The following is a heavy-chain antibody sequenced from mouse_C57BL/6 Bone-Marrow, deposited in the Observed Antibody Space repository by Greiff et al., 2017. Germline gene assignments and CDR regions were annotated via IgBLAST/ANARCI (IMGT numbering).Heavy chain of an antibody. Sequence: QVQLKESGAELVRPGASVKLSCKASGYTFTDYYINWVKQRPGQGLEWIARIYPGSGNTYYNEKFKGKATLTAEKSSSTAYMQLSSLTSEDSAVYFCASPGGDAMDYWGQGTSVTVSS. CDR1: GYTFTDYY. CDR2: IYPGSGNT. J-gene: IGHJ4*01. CDR3: ASPGGDAMDY. V-gene: IGHV1-76*01.